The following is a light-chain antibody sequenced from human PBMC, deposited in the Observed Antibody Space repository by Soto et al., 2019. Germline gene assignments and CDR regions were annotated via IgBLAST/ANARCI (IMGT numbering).Light chain of an antibody. J-gene: IGKJ1*01. CDR3: QQSYSTPWT. V-gene: IGKV1-39*01. CDR1: QSISTY. CDR2: AAS. Sequence: DIQMTQSPSSLSASVGDRDTITCRASQSISTYLNWYQQKPGKAPNLLIYAASSLQSGVPSRFSGSGSGTDFTLTISSLQPEDFATYYCQQSYSTPWTFGQGTKVDIK.